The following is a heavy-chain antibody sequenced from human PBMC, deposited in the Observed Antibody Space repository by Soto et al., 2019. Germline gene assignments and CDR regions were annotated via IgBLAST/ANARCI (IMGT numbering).Heavy chain of an antibody. CDR2: IYYSGST. D-gene: IGHD2-15*01. V-gene: IGHV4-39*01. J-gene: IGHJ3*02. Sequence: SETLSLTCTVSGGSISSSSYYWGWIRQPPGKGLEWIGSIYYSGSTYYNPSLKSRVTISVDTSKNQFSLKLSSVTAADTAVYYCARPPVYCSGGSCYSGNVFDIWGQGTMVTVSS. CDR3: ARPPVYCSGGSCYSGNVFDI. CDR1: GGSISSSSYY.